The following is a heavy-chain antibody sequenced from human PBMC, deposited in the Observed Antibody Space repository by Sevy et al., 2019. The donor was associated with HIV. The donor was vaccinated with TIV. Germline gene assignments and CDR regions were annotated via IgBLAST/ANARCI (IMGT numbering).Heavy chain of an antibody. V-gene: IGHV3-7*03. J-gene: IGHJ5*02. CDR3: VRDKEVGASILDA. D-gene: IGHD1-26*01. CDR1: GFNFRNFW. Sequence: GGSLRLSCVASGFNFRNFWMSWVRQAPGKGLECVADIKQDGSEAYYVDSVKGRFTISRANAKNSLYLQMNSLRDEDTAMYVCVRDKEVGASILDAWGQGTPVTVSS. CDR2: IKQDGSEA.